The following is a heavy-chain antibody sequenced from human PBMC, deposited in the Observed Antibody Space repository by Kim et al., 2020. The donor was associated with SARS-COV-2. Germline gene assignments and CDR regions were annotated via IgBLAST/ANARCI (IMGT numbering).Heavy chain of an antibody. Sequence: KGRLNISRDNSKNTLYLKMNSLGAEDTAVYYCAKDLRGIAAASYYYGMDVWGQGTTVTVSS. J-gene: IGHJ6*02. D-gene: IGHD6-13*01. V-gene: IGHV3-23*01. CDR3: AKDLRGIAAASYYYGMDV.